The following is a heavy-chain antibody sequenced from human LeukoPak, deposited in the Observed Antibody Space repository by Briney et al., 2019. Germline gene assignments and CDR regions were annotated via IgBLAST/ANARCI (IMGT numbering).Heavy chain of an antibody. CDR1: GGSISSYY. Sequence: SETLSLTCTVSGGSISSYYWSWIRQPPGKGLEWIGYIYYSGSANYNPSLKSRVTISVDTSKNQFSLKLSSVTAADTAVYYCARALRTTYLDYYYYYMDVWGKGTTVTVSS. CDR3: ARALRTTYLDYYYYYMDV. CDR2: IYYSGSA. V-gene: IGHV4-59*01. J-gene: IGHJ6*03. D-gene: IGHD1-7*01.